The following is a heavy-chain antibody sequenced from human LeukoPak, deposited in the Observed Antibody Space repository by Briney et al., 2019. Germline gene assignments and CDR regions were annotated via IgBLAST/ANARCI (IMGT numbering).Heavy chain of an antibody. CDR3: ARADCSSTSCYTTNRFRGIDY. D-gene: IGHD2-2*02. V-gene: IGHV3-30*04. J-gene: IGHJ4*02. CDR2: ISYDGSNK. CDR1: GFTFSDDA. Sequence: QPRGSLRLSCAASGFTFSDDAMHWVRQAPGKGLEWVAVISYDGSNKYYADSVKGRFTISRDNSKNTLYLQMNSLRAEDTAVFYCARADCSSTSCYTTNRFRGIDYWGQGTLVTVSS.